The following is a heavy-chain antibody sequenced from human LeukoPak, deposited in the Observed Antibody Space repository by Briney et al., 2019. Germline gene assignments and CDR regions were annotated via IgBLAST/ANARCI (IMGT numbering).Heavy chain of an antibody. J-gene: IGHJ4*02. CDR1: GYNFTGYH. Sequence: ASVKVSCKASGYNFTGYHLHWVRQAPGQGLEWMGNMNPNSGGTNSAQKFQGRVIMTRDTSISTAYMELNRLRSDGTAVYYCARVLNGWDLQPFDCWGQGTLVTVSS. CDR2: MNPNSGGT. D-gene: IGHD1-26*01. V-gene: IGHV1-2*02. CDR3: ARVLNGWDLQPFDC.